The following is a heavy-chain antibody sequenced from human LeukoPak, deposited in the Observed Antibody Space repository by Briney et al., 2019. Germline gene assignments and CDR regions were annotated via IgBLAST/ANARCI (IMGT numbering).Heavy chain of an antibody. CDR3: ARSDYGSGNYYWSLDY. Sequence: SEALSLTCAVYGGSISGYYWSWVRQPPGKGLEWVAEIHHSGSANYNPSLKSRVTISIDTSKNQFSLKLSSVTAADTAVYYCARSDYGSGNYYWSLDYWGQGTLVTVSS. J-gene: IGHJ4*02. V-gene: IGHV4-34*01. CDR1: GGSISGYY. CDR2: IHHSGSA. D-gene: IGHD3-10*01.